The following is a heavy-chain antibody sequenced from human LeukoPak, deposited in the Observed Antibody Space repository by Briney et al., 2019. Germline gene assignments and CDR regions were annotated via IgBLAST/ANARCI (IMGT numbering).Heavy chain of an antibody. Sequence: SETLSLTCAVYGGSFSGYYWSWIRQPPGKGLEWIGEINHSGSTNYNPSLKSRVTMSVDTSKNQFSLKLSSVTAADTAVYYCARGLYYDSSGPWGQGTLVTVSS. CDR3: ARGLYYDSSGP. J-gene: IGHJ4*02. CDR1: GGSFSGYY. CDR2: INHSGST. V-gene: IGHV4-34*01. D-gene: IGHD3-22*01.